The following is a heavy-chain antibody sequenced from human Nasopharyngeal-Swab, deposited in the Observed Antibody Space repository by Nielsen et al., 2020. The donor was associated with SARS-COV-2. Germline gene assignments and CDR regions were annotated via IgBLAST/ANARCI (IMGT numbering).Heavy chain of an antibody. J-gene: IGHJ4*02. D-gene: IGHD3-3*01. Sequence: SQTLSLTCAISGDRVPRHSAGWNWIRQSPSRGLEWLGRTLYRSKWYNDYAESVKRRIAVNPDTSKNQFSLQLNSVTPEDTAVYYCARGRDFSFDSWGQGTLVTASS. CDR1: GDRVPRHSAG. CDR2: TLYRSKWYN. V-gene: IGHV6-1*01. CDR3: ARGRDFSFDS.